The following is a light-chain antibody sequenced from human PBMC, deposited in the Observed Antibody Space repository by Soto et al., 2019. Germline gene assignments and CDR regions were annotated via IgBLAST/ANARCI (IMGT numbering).Light chain of an antibody. Sequence: QSALTQPASVSGSPGQSITISCTGTSSDLGSYNLVSWYQHHPGKAPKLIIYEATKRPSGISSRFSGSKSGYTASLTISGLQAEDEAFYSFFSYAGRDTLVVSGGGTQLTVL. J-gene: IGLJ2*01. CDR3: FSYAGRDTLVV. CDR2: EAT. CDR1: SSDLGSYNL. V-gene: IGLV2-23*01.